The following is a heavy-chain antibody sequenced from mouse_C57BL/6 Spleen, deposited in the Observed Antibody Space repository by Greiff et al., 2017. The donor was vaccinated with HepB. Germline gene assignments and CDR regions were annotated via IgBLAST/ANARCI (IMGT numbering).Heavy chain of an antibody. J-gene: IGHJ3*01. CDR2: IYPGSGST. CDR1: GYTFTSYW. V-gene: IGHV1-55*01. CDR3: ARGGGAY. Sequence: VQLQQPGAALVKPGASVKMSCKASGYTFTSYWITWVKQRPGHGLEWIGDIYPGSGSTNYNEKFKSKATLTVDTSSSTAYMQRSSLTSEDSAVYYCARGGGAYWGQGTLVTVSA.